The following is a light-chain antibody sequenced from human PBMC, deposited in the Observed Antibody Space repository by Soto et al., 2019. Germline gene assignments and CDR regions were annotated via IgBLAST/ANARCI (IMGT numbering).Light chain of an antibody. Sequence: EIVLTQSPGTLSLSPGERATLSCRASQSVTNNYLAWYQQKPGQAPKLLIYGASSRATGIPDRFSGSGSGTAVSLTISRLEPEDFSVYYCQQYGSSPPRTFGQGTKVEIK. CDR3: QQYGSSPPRT. J-gene: IGKJ1*01. CDR1: QSVTNNY. V-gene: IGKV3-20*01. CDR2: GAS.